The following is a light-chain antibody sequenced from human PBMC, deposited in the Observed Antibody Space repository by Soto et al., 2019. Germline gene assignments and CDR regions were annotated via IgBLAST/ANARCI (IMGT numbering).Light chain of an antibody. J-gene: IGKJ1*01. Sequence: DIVMTQSPDSLAVSLGESATINCKSSQRVLYSSSNKNYLAWYQQKPGQPPKLLIYWASTRESGVPDRFSGSGSGTDITLTICSLQAEDVAVYYCQQYCSSPWTFGQGTKVEIK. CDR2: WAS. CDR1: QRVLYSSSNKNY. V-gene: IGKV4-1*01. CDR3: QQYCSSPWT.